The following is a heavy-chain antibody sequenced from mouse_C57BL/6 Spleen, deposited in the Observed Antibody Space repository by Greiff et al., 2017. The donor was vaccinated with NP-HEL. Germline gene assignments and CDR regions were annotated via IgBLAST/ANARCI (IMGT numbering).Heavy chain of an antibody. CDR3: ARALYGNYLYAMDY. J-gene: IGHJ4*01. D-gene: IGHD2-1*01. CDR1: GFTFSDYY. CDR2: INYDGSST. V-gene: IGHV5-16*01. Sequence: EVMLVESEGGLVQPGSSMKLSCTASGFTFSDYYMAWVRQVPEKGLEWVANINYDGSSTYYLDSLKSRFIISRDNAKNILYLQMSSLKSEDTATYYCARALYGNYLYAMDYWGQGTSVTVSS.